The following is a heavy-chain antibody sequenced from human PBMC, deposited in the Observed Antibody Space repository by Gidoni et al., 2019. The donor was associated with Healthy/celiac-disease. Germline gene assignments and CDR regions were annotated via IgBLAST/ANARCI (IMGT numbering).Heavy chain of an antibody. V-gene: IGHV4-39*07. CDR3: ARDPYDYVWGSYRPTLDY. Sequence: QLQLQESGPGLVKPSETLSLTCPVSGGSISSSSYYWGWIRQPPGKGLEWIGSIFYSGSTYYNPSLKSRVTISVDTSKNQFSLKLSSVTAADTAVYYCARDPYDYVWGSYRPTLDYWGQGTLVTVSS. D-gene: IGHD3-16*02. CDR1: GGSISSSSYY. J-gene: IGHJ4*02. CDR2: IFYSGST.